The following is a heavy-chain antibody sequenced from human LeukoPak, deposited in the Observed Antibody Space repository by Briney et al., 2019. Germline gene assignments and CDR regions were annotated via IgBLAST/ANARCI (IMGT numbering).Heavy chain of an antibody. J-gene: IGHJ6*03. CDR2: ISSDGTNT. V-gene: IGHV3-64*01. CDR3: ARVKDLYGSGGAQYYMDV. Sequence: PGGSLRLSCAASGFTFSSYGMHWVRQAPGKGLEYVSAISSDGTNTYYTKSVKGRFTMSRDNSKSTLYLHMGSLRSEDMAVYFCARVKDLYGSGGAQYYMDVWGKGTTVTVSS. CDR1: GFTFSSYG. D-gene: IGHD3-10*01.